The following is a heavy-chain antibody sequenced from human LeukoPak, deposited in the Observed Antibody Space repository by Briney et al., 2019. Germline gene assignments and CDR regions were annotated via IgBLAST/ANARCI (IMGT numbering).Heavy chain of an antibody. D-gene: IGHD3-22*01. CDR2: ISSSSSYI. CDR3: ARDRLVRGIVVGYDY. Sequence: GGSLRLSCAASGFTFSSYSVNWVRQAPGKGLEWVSSISSSSSYIYYADSVKGRFTISRDNAKNSLYLQMNSLRAEDTAVYYCARDRLVRGIVVGYDYWGQGTLVTVSS. J-gene: IGHJ4*02. CDR1: GFTFSSYS. V-gene: IGHV3-21*01.